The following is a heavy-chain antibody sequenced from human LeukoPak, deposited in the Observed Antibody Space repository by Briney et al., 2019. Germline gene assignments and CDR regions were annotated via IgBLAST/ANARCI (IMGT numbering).Heavy chain of an antibody. V-gene: IGHV1-18*01. CDR1: GYTFTNYG. J-gene: IGHJ3*02. CDR3: ARASVYYSDI. Sequence: ASVKLSCKASGYTFTNYGISWVRQAPGQGFEWMGWISGYNGNTNYAQNLQARVTMTTDTSTSTAYMELRSLRSDDTAVYYCARASVYYSDIWGQGTMVTVSS. D-gene: IGHD2/OR15-2a*01. CDR2: ISGYNGNT.